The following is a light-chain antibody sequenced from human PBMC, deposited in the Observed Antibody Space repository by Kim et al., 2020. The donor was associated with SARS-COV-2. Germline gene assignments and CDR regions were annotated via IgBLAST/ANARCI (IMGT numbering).Light chain of an antibody. J-gene: IGLJ2*01. CDR2: QDS. CDR3: QAWDSRTVV. CDR1: KLGDKY. V-gene: IGLV3-1*01. Sequence: SYELTQPPSVSVSPGQTASITCSGDKLGDKYACWYQQKPGQSPVLVIYQDSKRASGIPERFSGSNSGNTATLTISGTQAMDEADYYCQAWDSRTVVFGGGTQLTVL.